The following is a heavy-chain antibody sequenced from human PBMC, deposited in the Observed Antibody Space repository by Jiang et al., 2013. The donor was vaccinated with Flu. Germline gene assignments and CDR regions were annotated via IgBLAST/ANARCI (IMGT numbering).Heavy chain of an antibody. CDR1: GFTFSSYA. Sequence: VQLLESGGGLVQPGGSLRLSCAASGFTFSSYAMSWVRQAPGKGLEWVSAISGSGGSTYYADSVKGRFTISRDNSKNTLYLQMNSLRAEDTAVYYCAKDTHYGDYREYDAFDIWGQGTMVTVSS. J-gene: IGHJ3*02. CDR2: ISGSGGST. D-gene: IGHD4-17*01. CDR3: AKDTHYGDYREYDAFDI. V-gene: IGHV3-23*01.